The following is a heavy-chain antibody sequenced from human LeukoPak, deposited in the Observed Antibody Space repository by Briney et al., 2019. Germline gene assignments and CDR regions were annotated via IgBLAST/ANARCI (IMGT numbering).Heavy chain of an antibody. CDR2: ISSSGSTI. CDR3: AREGRSGYDLTGYYGMDV. J-gene: IGHJ6*04. CDR1: GFTFGSYE. V-gene: IGHV3-48*03. D-gene: IGHD5-12*01. Sequence: GGSLRLSCAASGFTFGSYEMNWVRQAPGKGLEWVSYISSSGSTIYYADSVKGRFTISRDNAKNSLYVQMNSLRAEDTAVYYCAREGRSGYDLTGYYGMDVWGKGTTVTVSS.